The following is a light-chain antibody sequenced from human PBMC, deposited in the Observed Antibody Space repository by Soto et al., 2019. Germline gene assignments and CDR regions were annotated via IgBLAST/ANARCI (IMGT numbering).Light chain of an antibody. J-gene: IGLJ1*01. CDR1: SSNIGAGYD. CDR3: QSYDSSLSGLYV. V-gene: IGLV1-40*01. CDR2: ADT. Sequence: QSVLTQPPSVSGAPGQRITISCTGSSSNIGAGYDVHWYRQLPGTAPELLIFADTKRPSGVPDRFSGSKSGTSASLGITGLQAEDEADYYCQSYDSSLSGLYVFGTGTKVTVL.